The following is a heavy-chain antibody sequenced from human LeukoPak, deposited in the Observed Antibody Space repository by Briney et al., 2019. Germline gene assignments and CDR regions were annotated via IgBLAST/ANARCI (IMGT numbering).Heavy chain of an antibody. D-gene: IGHD1-26*01. J-gene: IGHJ4*02. V-gene: IGHV3-11*05. CDR2: IGGTTTYT. Sequence: KPGGSLRLSCAASGFTFSDYYMSWIRQAPGKGLEWVSYIGGTTTYTNYADSVKGRFTISRDNAENSLYLQMNSLRAEDTAVYYCARDSVGIVGATTLDYWGQGTLVTVSS. CDR1: GFTFSDYY. CDR3: ARDSVGIVGATTLDY.